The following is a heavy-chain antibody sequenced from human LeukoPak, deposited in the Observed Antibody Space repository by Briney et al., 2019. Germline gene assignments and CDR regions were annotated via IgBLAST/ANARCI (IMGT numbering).Heavy chain of an antibody. J-gene: IGHJ4*02. Sequence: PSGGSLRLSCVASGFIFSNYGMHWVRQSPGKGLEWVALMWYDGSEKHYADSVKGRFTISRDSSKNTLYLQMNSLRAEDTAVYYCARGASGFDYWGQGTLVTVSS. CDR2: MWYDGSEK. D-gene: IGHD2-15*01. V-gene: IGHV3-33*01. CDR1: GFIFSNYG. CDR3: ARGASGFDY.